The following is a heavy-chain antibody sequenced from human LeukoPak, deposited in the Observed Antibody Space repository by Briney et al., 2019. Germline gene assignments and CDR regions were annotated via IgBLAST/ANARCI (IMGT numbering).Heavy chain of an antibody. D-gene: IGHD6-6*01. CDR3: ARKFGIAARPFDY. CDR1: GGSINSFY. V-gene: IGHV4-4*07. CDR2: IYSSGST. Sequence: SETLSLTCTVSGGSINSFYWTWIRQPAGKGLEWIGRIYSSGSTNFNPSLRSRVTMSVDTSKNQFSLRLSSVTAADTAVYYCARKFGIAARPFDYWGQGTLVTVSS. J-gene: IGHJ4*02.